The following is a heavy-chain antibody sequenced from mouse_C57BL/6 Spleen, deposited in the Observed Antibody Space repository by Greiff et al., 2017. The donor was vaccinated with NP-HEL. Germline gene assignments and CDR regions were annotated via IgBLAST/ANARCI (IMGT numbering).Heavy chain of an antibody. D-gene: IGHD2-5*01. J-gene: IGHJ2*01. CDR1: GYTFTSYW. CDR3: ARLGYSNYFGY. Sequence: VQLQQPGAELVKPGASVKLSCKASGYTFTSYWMQWVKQRPGQGLEWIGEIDPSDSYTNYNQKFKGKATLTVDTSSSTAYMQLSSLTSEDSAVYYCARLGYSNYFGYWGQGTTLTVSS. CDR2: IDPSDSYT. V-gene: IGHV1-50*01.